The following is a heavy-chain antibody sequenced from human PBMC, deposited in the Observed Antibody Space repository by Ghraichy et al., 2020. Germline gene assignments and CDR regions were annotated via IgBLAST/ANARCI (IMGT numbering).Heavy chain of an antibody. Sequence: ASVKVSCKASGYTFTGYYMHWVRQAPGQGLEWMGWINPNSGGTNYAQKFQGRVTMTRDTSISTAYMELSRLRSDDTAVYYCASAVGATAEPENWFDPWGQGTLVTVSS. CDR3: ASAVGATAEPENWFDP. CDR2: INPNSGGT. CDR1: GYTFTGYY. V-gene: IGHV1-2*02. D-gene: IGHD1-26*01. J-gene: IGHJ5*02.